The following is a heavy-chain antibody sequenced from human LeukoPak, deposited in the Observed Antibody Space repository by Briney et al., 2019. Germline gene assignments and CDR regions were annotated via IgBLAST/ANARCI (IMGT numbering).Heavy chain of an antibody. CDR1: GFTFSSYS. J-gene: IGHJ4*02. D-gene: IGHD6-19*01. V-gene: IGHV3-21*01. Sequence: MSGGSLRLSCAASGFTFSSYSMNWVRQAPGKGLEWVSSISSSSSYINYADSVKGRFTISRDNAKNSLYLQMNSLRAEDTAVYYCARDGVPLTYSSGREAGKIDYWGQGTLVTVSS. CDR3: ARDGVPLTYSSGREAGKIDY. CDR2: ISSSSSYI.